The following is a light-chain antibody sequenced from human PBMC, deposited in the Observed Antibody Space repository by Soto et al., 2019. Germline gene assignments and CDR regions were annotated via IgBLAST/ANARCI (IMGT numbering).Light chain of an antibody. V-gene: IGKV1-39*01. CDR3: QQSYSTLSA. J-gene: IGKJ1*01. CDR2: GAS. CDR1: QDISYY. Sequence: DIQMTQSPSSLSASVGDRVTITCRASQDISYYLNWYQHKPGTAPKLLIFGASHLQTGVPSRFSGSGSGTDFSLTISSLQSEDYATYYCQQSYSTLSAFGQGTKVEIK.